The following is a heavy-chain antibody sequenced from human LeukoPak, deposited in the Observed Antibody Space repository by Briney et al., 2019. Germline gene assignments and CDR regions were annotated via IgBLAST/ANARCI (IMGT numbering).Heavy chain of an antibody. CDR1: GGSISSGDYY. CDR2: IYYSGST. D-gene: IGHD3-10*01. J-gene: IGHJ4*02. V-gene: IGHV4-30-4*01. Sequence: PSQTLSLTCTVSGGSISSGDYYWSWIRQPPGKGLEWIGYIYYSGSTYYNPSLKSRVTISVDTSKNQFSLKLSSVTAADTAVYYCARVRIGGPGPVDYWGQGTLVTVSS. CDR3: ARVRIGGPGPVDY.